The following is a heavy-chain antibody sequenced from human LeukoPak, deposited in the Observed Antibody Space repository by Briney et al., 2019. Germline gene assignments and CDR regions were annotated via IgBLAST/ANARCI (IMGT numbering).Heavy chain of an antibody. D-gene: IGHD6-25*01. Sequence: PGGSLRLSCAASGFTFSSYSMNWVRQAPGKGLEWVSSISSSSSYIYYADSVKGRSTISRDNAKNSLYLQMNSLRAEDTAVYYCARVTLGGLNYYYMDVWGKGTTVTVSS. J-gene: IGHJ6*03. V-gene: IGHV3-21*01. CDR1: GFTFSSYS. CDR3: ARVTLGGLNYYYMDV. CDR2: ISSSSSYI.